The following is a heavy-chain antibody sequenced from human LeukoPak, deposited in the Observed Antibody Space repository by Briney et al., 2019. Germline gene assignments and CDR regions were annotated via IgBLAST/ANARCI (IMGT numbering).Heavy chain of an antibody. D-gene: IGHD3-22*01. CDR2: ITTYNGKT. J-gene: IGHJ4*02. V-gene: IGHV1-18*01. CDR1: GYTFTSHG. CDR3: ARDWGHYSDTSGYSDY. Sequence: ASVKVSCKATGYTFTSHGIGWVRQAPGQGLEWMGWITTYNGKTNYAQKFQGRVTMTTDASTSTAYMELWSLTSDDTAVYYCARDWGHYSDTSGYSDYWGQGTLVTVSS.